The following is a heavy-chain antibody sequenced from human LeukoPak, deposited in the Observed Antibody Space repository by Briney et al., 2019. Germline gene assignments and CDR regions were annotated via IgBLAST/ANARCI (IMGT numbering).Heavy chain of an antibody. V-gene: IGHV3-43*02. CDR2: ISGDGGST. D-gene: IGHD5-12*01. Sequence: GGSLRLSCAVSGFTFDDYAMHWVRQAPGKGLEWVSLISGDGGSTYYADYVKGRFTISRDNSKNSLYLQMNSLRTEDTALYYRAKEWASGYSGYDGYWGQGTLVTVPS. CDR3: AKEWASGYSGYDGY. J-gene: IGHJ4*02. CDR1: GFTFDDYA.